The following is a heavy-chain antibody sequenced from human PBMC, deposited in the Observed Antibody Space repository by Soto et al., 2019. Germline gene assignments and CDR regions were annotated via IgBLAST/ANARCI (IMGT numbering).Heavy chain of an antibody. CDR1: GDSVSSNSAA. V-gene: IGHV6-1*01. CDR3: ASCRDIYGAFSADFDS. J-gene: IGHJ4*02. Sequence: HSHTLSLTCAISGDSVSSNSAAWNWIRQSPSRGLEWLGRTYYRSKWYNDYAVSVKSRITINPDTSKNQISLQLNSVTPEDTAVYYCASCRDIYGAFSADFDSLGLGILLTVSS. CDR2: TYYRSKWYN. D-gene: IGHD3-9*01.